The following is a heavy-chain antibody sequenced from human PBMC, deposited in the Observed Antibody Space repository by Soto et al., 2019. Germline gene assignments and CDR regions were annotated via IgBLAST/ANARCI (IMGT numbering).Heavy chain of an antibody. J-gene: IGHJ4*02. CDR2: IYYSGST. CDR3: ARGKLGYCSGGSCYPYFDY. Sequence: QVQLQESGPGLVKPSQTLSLTCTVSGGSISSGGYYWSWIRQHPGKGLEWIGYIYYSGSTYYNPSLKSRVTISVDKSKNQFSLKLSSVTAADTAVYYCARGKLGYCSGGSCYPYFDYWGQGTLVTVSS. D-gene: IGHD2-15*01. V-gene: IGHV4-31*03. CDR1: GGSISSGGYY.